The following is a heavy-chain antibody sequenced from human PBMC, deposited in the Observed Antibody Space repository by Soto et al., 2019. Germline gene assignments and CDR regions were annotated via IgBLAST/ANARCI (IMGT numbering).Heavy chain of an antibody. CDR1: GYTFIRYG. CDR3: ARGGYYYNSWGKLSHYGLDV. CDR2: ISPYNDHT. D-gene: IGHD3-16*01. V-gene: IGHV1-18*01. J-gene: IGHJ6*02. Sequence: QVQLAQSTGEVKKPGASVRVSCKATGYTFIRYGIAWVRQAPGQGFEWMGWISPYNDHTVYAQKFQGRVTMTADTATRTVYMNLRGLTSDDTAVYYCARGGYYYNSWGKLSHYGLDVWGPGTSVSVSS.